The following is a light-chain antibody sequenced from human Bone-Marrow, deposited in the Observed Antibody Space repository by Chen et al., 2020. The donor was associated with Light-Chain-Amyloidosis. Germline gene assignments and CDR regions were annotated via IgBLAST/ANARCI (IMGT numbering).Light chain of an antibody. J-gene: IGLJ2*01. V-gene: IGLV3-25*03. CDR2: KDS. CDR1: ILAKHF. Sequence: NELTQPPSVSVSPGQPARITCSGNILAKHFAYWYQQKPGQAPVAVMFKDSERPSGIPERFSGSSSGTLVTLAISGVQAEDEADYYCQSADTNGVVFGGGTKLIVL. CDR3: QSADTNGVV.